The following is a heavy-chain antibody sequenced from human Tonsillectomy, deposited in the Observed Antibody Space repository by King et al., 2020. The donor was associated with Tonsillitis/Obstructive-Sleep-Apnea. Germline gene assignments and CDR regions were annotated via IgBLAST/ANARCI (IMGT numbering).Heavy chain of an antibody. V-gene: IGHV3-49*04. CDR3: TKVLGGWIDY. CDR2: IRTKAYGGTT. CDR1: GFTFGDYI. Sequence: VQLVESGGGFVQPGRSLRLSCAASGFTFGDYIMNWVRQAPGKGLEWVGFIRTKAYGGTTDYAASGKGRFTISRDESKSITYLQMKSLKTEDTAVYDCTKVLGGWIDYWGQGTLVTVSS. D-gene: IGHD3-10*01. J-gene: IGHJ4*02.